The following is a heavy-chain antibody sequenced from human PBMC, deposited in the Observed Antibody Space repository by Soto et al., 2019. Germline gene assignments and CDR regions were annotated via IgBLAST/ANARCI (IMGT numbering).Heavy chain of an antibody. CDR2: IKQDGSEK. CDR1: GFTFSSYW. Sequence: GGSLRLSCAASGFTFSSYWMSWVRQAPGKGLEWVANIKQDGSEKYYVDSVKGRFTISRDNAKNSLYLQMNSLRAEDTAVYYCARDPSLRLHLGELSIYYFDYWGQGTLVTVSS. J-gene: IGHJ4*02. CDR3: ARDPSLRLHLGELSIYYFDY. V-gene: IGHV3-7*01. D-gene: IGHD3-16*02.